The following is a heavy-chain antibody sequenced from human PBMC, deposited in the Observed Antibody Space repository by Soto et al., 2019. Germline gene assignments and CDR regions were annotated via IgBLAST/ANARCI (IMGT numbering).Heavy chain of an antibody. CDR2: TYYRSKWYN. D-gene: IGHD6-6*01. Sequence: SQTLSLTCAISGDSVSSNSAAWNWIRQSPSRGLEWLGRTYYRSKWYNDYAVSVKSRITINPDTSKNQFSLQLNSVTPEDTAVYYCAWWSYSSSYDYYYGMDVRAQRTTVTVSS. CDR1: GDSVSSNSAA. J-gene: IGHJ6*02. V-gene: IGHV6-1*01. CDR3: AWWSYSSSYDYYYGMDV.